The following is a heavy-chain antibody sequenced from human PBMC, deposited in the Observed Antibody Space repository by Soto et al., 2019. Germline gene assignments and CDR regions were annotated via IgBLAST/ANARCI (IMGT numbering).Heavy chain of an antibody. Sequence: QVQLQESGPGLVKPSDTLSHTCAVSGYSISSSNWWGWIRQPPGKGLEWFGYIYYSGSTYYNTSLKSRVTMSVDTSKNQFSLKLSSVTAVYTAVYYCARKNGVLDAFDIWGQGTMVTVSS. CDR2: IYYSGST. CDR3: ARKNGVLDAFDI. D-gene: IGHD4-17*01. CDR1: GYSISSSNW. J-gene: IGHJ3*02. V-gene: IGHV4-28*01.